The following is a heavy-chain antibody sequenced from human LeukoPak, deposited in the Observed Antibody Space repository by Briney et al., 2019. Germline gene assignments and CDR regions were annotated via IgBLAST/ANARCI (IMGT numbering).Heavy chain of an antibody. D-gene: IGHD2-2*01. J-gene: IGHJ4*02. CDR1: GFTFSNHA. CDR3: ARDPHIVVVPTAPFGS. Sequence: GGSLRLSCAASGFTFSNHAMSWVRQAPGKRLEWVSAITGSGGNTYYADSVKGRFTISRDNSEDTLYLHMNSVSADDTAVYFCARDPHIVVVPTAPFGSWGQGTLVSVSS. V-gene: IGHV3-23*01. CDR2: ITGSGGNT.